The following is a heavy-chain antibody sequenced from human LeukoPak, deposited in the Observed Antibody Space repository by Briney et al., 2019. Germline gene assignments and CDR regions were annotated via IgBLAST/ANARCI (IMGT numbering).Heavy chain of an antibody. J-gene: IGHJ4*02. V-gene: IGHV3-66*01. D-gene: IGHD3-16*01. Sequence: SGGSLRLSCAASGFTVSSNYMSWVRQAPGKGLEWVSVIYSGGSTYYADSVKGRFTISRDNSKNTLYLQMNSLRAEDTAVYYCARDRAYSTFDYWGQGTLVTVSS. CDR3: ARDRAYSTFDY. CDR2: IYSGGST. CDR1: GFTVSSNY.